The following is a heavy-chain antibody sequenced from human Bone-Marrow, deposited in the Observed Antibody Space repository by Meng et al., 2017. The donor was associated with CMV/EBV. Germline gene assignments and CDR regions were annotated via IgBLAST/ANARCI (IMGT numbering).Heavy chain of an antibody. J-gene: IGHJ6*02. Sequence: SETLSLTCAVYGGSFSGYYWSWIRQPPGKGLEWIGEINHSGSTNYNPSLKSRVTISVDTSKNQFSLKLSSVTAADTAVYYCARVGVGADLYYYYYGMDVWGQGTSVTFSS. CDR1: GGSFSGYY. V-gene: IGHV4-34*01. CDR2: INHSGST. CDR3: ARVGVGADLYYYYYGMDV. D-gene: IGHD1-26*01.